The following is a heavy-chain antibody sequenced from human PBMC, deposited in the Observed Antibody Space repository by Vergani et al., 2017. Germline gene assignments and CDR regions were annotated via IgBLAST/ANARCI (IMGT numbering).Heavy chain of an antibody. J-gene: IGHJ4*02. V-gene: IGHV4-34*01. Sequence: QVQLQESGPGLVKPSETLSLTCTVYGGSFSGYYWTWIHQPPGKGLEWIGEINHSGSANYNPSLKSRVTISVDTSKNQFSLKLTSVTAADTAVYYCARGGYCNSTSCYPLDYWGQGTLVTVSS. CDR3: ARGGYCNSTSCYPLDY. CDR1: GGSFSGYY. D-gene: IGHD2-2*01. CDR2: INHSGSA.